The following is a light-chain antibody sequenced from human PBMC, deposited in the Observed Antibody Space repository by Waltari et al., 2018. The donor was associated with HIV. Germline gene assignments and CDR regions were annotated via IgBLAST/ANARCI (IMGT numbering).Light chain of an antibody. J-gene: IGLJ2*01. CDR2: TDT. Sequence: SVLTQPPSASGTPGQKVTIPCSGSSSNIGTNSVFWSQQLPGAAPKRLIYTDTQRPSGVPDRFSGSKSGTSASLAISGLRSEDEAVYSCATWDDSLNGVLFGGGTNLNVL. CDR3: ATWDDSLNGVL. CDR1: SSNIGTNS. V-gene: IGLV1-47*01.